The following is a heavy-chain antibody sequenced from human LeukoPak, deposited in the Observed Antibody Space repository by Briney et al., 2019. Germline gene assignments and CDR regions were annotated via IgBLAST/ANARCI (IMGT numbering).Heavy chain of an antibody. D-gene: IGHD1-26*01. Sequence: PGGSLRLSCAASGFTFSSYGMHWVRQAPGKGLEWVAVIWYDGSNKYYADSVKGRFTISRDNSKNTLYLQMNSLRAEDTAVYYCARASNLIVSGIDYWGQGTLVTVSS. CDR3: ARASNLIVSGIDY. CDR1: GFTFSSYG. V-gene: IGHV3-33*01. J-gene: IGHJ4*02. CDR2: IWYDGSNK.